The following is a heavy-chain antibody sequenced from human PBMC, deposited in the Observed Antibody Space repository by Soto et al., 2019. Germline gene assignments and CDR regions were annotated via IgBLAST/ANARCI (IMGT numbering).Heavy chain of an antibody. D-gene: IGHD6-13*01. J-gene: IGHJ4*02. V-gene: IGHV3-23*01. CDR3: AKDVAATL. CDR2: ISDSGKST. Sequence: PGGSLRLSFAASGFTFSNFALNWVRQAPGKGLEGVSTISDSGKSTYYADSVRGRFTISRDNSGHMLFLQMNGLGADDAAVYYCAKDVAATLWGQGALVTVSS. CDR1: GFTFSNFA.